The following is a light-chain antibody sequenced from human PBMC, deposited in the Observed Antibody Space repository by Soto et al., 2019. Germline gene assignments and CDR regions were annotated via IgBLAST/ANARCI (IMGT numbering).Light chain of an antibody. J-gene: IGLJ1*01. CDR3: QVWDDNSDHHV. CDR1: NIGGKS. CDR2: DDS. Sequence: SYELTQTSSVSVAPGQTTRISCGGNNIGGKSVHWYKQKPGQAPVVVVYDDSDRPSAIPERFSGSNSGDTATLTISRVEAGDEADYHCQVWDDNSDHHVFGTGTKVTVL. V-gene: IGLV3-21*02.